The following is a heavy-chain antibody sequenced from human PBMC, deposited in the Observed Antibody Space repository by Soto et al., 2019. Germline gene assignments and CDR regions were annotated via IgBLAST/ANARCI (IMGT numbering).Heavy chain of an antibody. V-gene: IGHV4-34*01. CDR3: ARGPYSSSWGYYYYYMDV. Sequence: PETLSLTCAVYGGSFSGYYWSWIRQPPGKGLEWIGEINHSGSTNYNPSLKSRVTISVDTSKNQFSLKLSSVTAADTAVYYCARGPYSSSWGYYYYYMDVWGKGTTVTVSS. J-gene: IGHJ6*03. CDR2: INHSGST. D-gene: IGHD6-13*01. CDR1: GGSFSGYY.